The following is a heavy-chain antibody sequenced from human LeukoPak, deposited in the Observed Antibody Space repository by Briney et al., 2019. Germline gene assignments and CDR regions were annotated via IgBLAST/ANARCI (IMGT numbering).Heavy chain of an antibody. V-gene: IGHV4-4*07. CDR3: ARDRGYSYGYNWFDP. Sequence: SETLSLTCTVSGGSISSYYWSWIRQPAGKGLEWFGRIYTSGSTNSNPSLKSRVTMSVDTSKNQFSLKLSSVTAADTAVYYCARDRGYSYGYNWFDPWGQGTLVTVSS. D-gene: IGHD5-18*01. CDR1: GGSISSYY. J-gene: IGHJ5*02. CDR2: IYTSGST.